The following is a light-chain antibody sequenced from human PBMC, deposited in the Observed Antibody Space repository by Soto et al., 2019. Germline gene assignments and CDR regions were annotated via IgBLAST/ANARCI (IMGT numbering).Light chain of an antibody. CDR3: QQYYSSPGFT. CDR2: YAS. CDR1: QGISSY. Sequence: AIRMTQSPFSLSASVGDRVTITCWASQGISSYLAWYQQKPAKAPKLFIYYASSLQSGVPPRFSGSGSGTDYTLTISSLQPEDFATYYCQQYYSSPGFTFGPGTKVDIK. V-gene: IGKV1D-43*01. J-gene: IGKJ3*01.